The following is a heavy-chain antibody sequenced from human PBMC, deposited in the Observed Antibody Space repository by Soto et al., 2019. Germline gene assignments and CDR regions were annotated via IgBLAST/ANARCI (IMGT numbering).Heavy chain of an antibody. Sequence: GGSLRLSCSASGFTFSSYAMHWVRQAPGKGLEYVSGIRGNGDPPFYADSVRGRFTISRDNSKNTLFLQMSSLRAEDTALYYCAKQRAGYGSGSDTFYFDFWGQGTLVTVSS. D-gene: IGHD3-10*01. V-gene: IGHV3-64D*08. CDR3: AKQRAGYGSGSDTFYFDF. CDR2: IRGNGDPP. CDR1: GFTFSSYA. J-gene: IGHJ4*02.